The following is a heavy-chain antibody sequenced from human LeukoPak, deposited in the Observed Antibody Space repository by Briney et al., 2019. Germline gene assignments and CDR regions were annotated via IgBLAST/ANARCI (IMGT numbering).Heavy chain of an antibody. CDR3: ARGWVRTSGVNLDIVATTPSYYYMDV. J-gene: IGHJ6*03. V-gene: IGHV4-59*01. CDR2: IYYSGST. CDR1: GGSISSYY. Sequence: SETLSLTCTVSGGSISSYYWSWIRQPPGKGLEWIGYIYYSGSTNYNPSLKSRVTISVDTSKNQFSLKLSSVTAADTAVYYCARGWVRTSGVNLDIVATTPSYYYMDVWGKGTTVTVSS. D-gene: IGHD5-12*01.